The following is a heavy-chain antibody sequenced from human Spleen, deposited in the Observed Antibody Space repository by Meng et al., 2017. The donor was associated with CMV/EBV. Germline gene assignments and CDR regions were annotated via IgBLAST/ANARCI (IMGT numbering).Heavy chain of an antibody. CDR3: ANLDTDYSNYYGMDV. Sequence: GESLKISCAASGFTVSSNYMSWIRQAPGKGLEWISFISTSGSMIHYEDSVKGRFTISRDNAKNSLYLQMNSLRADDTAVYYCANLDTDYSNYYGMDVWGQGTTVTVSS. V-gene: IGHV3-11*01. J-gene: IGHJ6*02. CDR2: ISTSGSMI. CDR1: GFTVSSNY.